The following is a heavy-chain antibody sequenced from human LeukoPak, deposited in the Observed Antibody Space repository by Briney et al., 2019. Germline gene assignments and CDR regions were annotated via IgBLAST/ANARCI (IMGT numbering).Heavy chain of an antibody. CDR1: GGSISSYY. CDR2: IYYSGST. Sequence: SETLSLTCTVSGGSISSYYWSWIRQPPGKGLDWIGYIYYSGSTNYNPSLKSRVTISVDTSKNQFSLKLSSVTAADTAVYYCARDSSSGGFDPWGQGTLVTVSS. D-gene: IGHD6-19*01. J-gene: IGHJ5*02. V-gene: IGHV4-59*01. CDR3: ARDSSSGGFDP.